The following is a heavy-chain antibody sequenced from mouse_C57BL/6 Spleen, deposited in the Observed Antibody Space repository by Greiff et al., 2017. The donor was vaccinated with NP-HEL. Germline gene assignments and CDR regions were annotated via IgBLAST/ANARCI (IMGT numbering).Heavy chain of an antibody. CDR1: GYTFTSYW. V-gene: IGHV1-69*01. J-gene: IGHJ2*01. Sequence: QVQLQQPGAELVMPGASVKLSCKASGYTFTSYWMHWVKQRPGQGLEWIGEIDPSDSYTNYNQKFKGKSTLTVDKSSSTAYMQLSSLTSEDSAVYYCARGGGNDYDYGGKGTTLTVSS. D-gene: IGHD1-1*02. CDR3: ARGGGNDYDY. CDR2: IDPSDSYT.